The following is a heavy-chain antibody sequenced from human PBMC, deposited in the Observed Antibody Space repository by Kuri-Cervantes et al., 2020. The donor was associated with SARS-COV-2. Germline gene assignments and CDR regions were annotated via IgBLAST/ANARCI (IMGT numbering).Heavy chain of an antibody. V-gene: IGHV3-52*01. J-gene: IGHJ4*02. CDR2: IKCDGSEK. CDR3: AKGNLRGRFDY. CDR1: GFTFSSSW. Sequence: GGSLRLSCAASGFTFSSSWMHWVCQAPEKGLEWVADIKCDGSEKYYVDSVKGRFTISRDNSKNTLYLQMNSLRAEDTAVYYCAKGNLRGRFDYWGQGTLVTVSS. D-gene: IGHD3-10*01.